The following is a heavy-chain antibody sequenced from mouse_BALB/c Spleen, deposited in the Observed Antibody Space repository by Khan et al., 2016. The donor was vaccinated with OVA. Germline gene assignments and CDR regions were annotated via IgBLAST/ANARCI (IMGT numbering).Heavy chain of an antibody. V-gene: IGHV2-2*02. J-gene: IGHJ3*01. CDR2: IWSAGST. D-gene: IGHD2-4*01. Sequence: QVQLKQSGPGLVQPSQSLSITCTVSGFSLTNYSVHWVRQSPGKGLEWLGVIWSAGSTDYNAAFISRLTIRKDNSRSQVFFKMNSLQPNDTAIYDWARRGYDYGRGALFAYWGQGTLVTVSA. CDR3: ARRGYDYGRGALFAY. CDR1: GFSLTNYS.